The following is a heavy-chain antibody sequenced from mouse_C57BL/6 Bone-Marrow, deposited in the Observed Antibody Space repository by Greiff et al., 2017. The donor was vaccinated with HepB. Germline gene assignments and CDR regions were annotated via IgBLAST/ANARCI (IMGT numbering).Heavy chain of an antibody. V-gene: IGHV1-82*01. Sequence: QVQLQQSGPELVKPGASVKISCKASGYAFSSSWMNWVKQRPGKGLEWIGRIYPGDGDTNYNGKFKGKATLTVDKSSSTAYMELRSLTSEDTAVYYCARRRLYYAMDYWGQGTSVTVSS. J-gene: IGHJ4*01. D-gene: IGHD6-1*01. CDR1: GYAFSSSW. CDR2: IYPGDGDT. CDR3: ARRRLYYAMDY.